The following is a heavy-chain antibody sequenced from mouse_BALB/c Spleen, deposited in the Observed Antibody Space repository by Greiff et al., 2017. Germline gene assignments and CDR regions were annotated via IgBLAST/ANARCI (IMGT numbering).Heavy chain of an antibody. J-gene: IGHJ2*01. CDR3: ARGGTNFDY. CDR2: ISSGSSTI. V-gene: IGHV5-17*02. CDR1: GFTFSSFG. Sequence: EVNVVESGGGLVQPGGSRKLSCAASGFTFSSFGMHWVRQAPEKGLEWVAYISSGSSTIYYADTVKGRFTISRDNPKNTLFLQMTSLRSEDTAMYYCARGGTNFDYWGQGTTLTVSS. D-gene: IGHD1-1*02.